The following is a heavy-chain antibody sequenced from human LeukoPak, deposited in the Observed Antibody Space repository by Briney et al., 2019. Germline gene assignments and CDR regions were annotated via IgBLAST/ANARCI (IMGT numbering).Heavy chain of an antibody. CDR3: ARPNYYDSSGHFDY. Sequence: SQTLSLTCTVSGDSISSGGSYWSWIRQPAGKGLEWIGRISTSGSTKYSPSLKGRVTISVDMSKNQFFLKLSSVTAADTAVYYCARPNYYDSSGHFDYWGQGALVTVSS. D-gene: IGHD3-22*01. CDR1: GDSISSGGSY. V-gene: IGHV4-61*02. CDR2: ISTSGST. J-gene: IGHJ4*02.